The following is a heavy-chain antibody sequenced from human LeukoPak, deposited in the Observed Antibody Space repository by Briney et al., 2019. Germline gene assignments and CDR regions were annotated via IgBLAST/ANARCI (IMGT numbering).Heavy chain of an antibody. Sequence: SETLSLTCTVSAASFISSSHHWGWIRQSPGKGLEWIGTVYYGRTTYYNPSLDGRVTISLDTSANHFSLQLNSVTAADTAVYYCVRHDGRGGATMGAFDSWGQGSLVTVSS. D-gene: IGHD5-12*01. V-gene: IGHV4-39*01. J-gene: IGHJ5*01. CDR3: VRHDGRGGATMGAFDS. CDR2: VYYGRTT. CDR1: AASFISSSHH.